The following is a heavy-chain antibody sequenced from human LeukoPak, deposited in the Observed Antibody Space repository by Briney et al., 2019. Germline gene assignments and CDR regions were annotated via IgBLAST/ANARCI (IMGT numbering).Heavy chain of an antibody. J-gene: IGHJ4*02. CDR2: IRYDGSNK. D-gene: IGHD6-6*01. CDR3: AKEGLAARRTFDY. V-gene: IGHV3-30*02. Sequence: GGPLRLSCAASGFTFSSYGMHWVRQAPGKGLEGVAFIRYDGSNKYYADSVKGRFTISRDNSKNTLYLQMNSLRAEDTAVYYCAKEGLAARRTFDYWGQGTLVTVST. CDR1: GFTFSSYG.